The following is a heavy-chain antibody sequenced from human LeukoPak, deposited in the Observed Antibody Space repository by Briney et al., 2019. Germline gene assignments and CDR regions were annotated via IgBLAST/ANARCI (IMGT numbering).Heavy chain of an antibody. CDR3: AREFCSGTCHLEY. CDR1: GFTFVNYG. V-gene: IGHV1-18*01. Sequence: ASVKVSCKTPGFTFVNYGFSWARQAPGQGLEWMGWINGYNGDTKYAQKVQGRVTMTADTSTSTVYMEMRSLRCDDTAVYYCAREFCSGTCHLEYWGQGTLVTVSS. D-gene: IGHD2-15*01. CDR2: INGYNGDT. J-gene: IGHJ4*02.